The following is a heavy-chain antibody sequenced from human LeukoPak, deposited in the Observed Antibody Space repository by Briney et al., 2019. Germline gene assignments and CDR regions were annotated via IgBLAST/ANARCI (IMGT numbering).Heavy chain of an antibody. V-gene: IGHV1-18*01. CDR1: GYTFTSYG. Sequence: ASVKVSCKASGYTFTSYGISWVRQAPGQGLEWMGWISAYNGNTNYAQKLQGRVTMTTDTSTSTAYMELRSLRSDDTAVYYCARDSVVVVPAAILDCYYYGMDVWGQGTTVTVSS. CDR3: ARDSVVVVPAAILDCYYYGMDV. D-gene: IGHD2-2*01. CDR2: ISAYNGNT. J-gene: IGHJ6*02.